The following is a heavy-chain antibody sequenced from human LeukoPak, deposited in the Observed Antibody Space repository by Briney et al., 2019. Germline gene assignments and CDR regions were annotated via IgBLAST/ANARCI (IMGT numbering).Heavy chain of an antibody. CDR3: ARQYYYDSSGYLFYYFDY. CDR2: ISAYNGNT. V-gene: IGHV1-18*01. D-gene: IGHD3-22*01. CDR1: GGTFNSYT. Sequence: GASVKVSCKASGGTFNSYTISWVRQAPGQGLEWMGWISAYNGNTNYAQKLQGRVTMTTDTSTSTAYMELRSLRSDDTAVYYCARQYYYDSSGYLFYYFDYWGQGTLVTVSS. J-gene: IGHJ4*02.